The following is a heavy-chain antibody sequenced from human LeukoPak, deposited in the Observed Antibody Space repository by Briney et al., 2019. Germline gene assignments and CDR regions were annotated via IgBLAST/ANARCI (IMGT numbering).Heavy chain of an antibody. D-gene: IGHD6-13*01. CDR2: IRAYNGNT. CDR3: ARDQIAAGLNWFDP. V-gene: IGHV1-18*01. Sequence: ASLKLSCKASGYTFTSYGISWVRQAPGQGLEWMGWIRAYNGNTNYAQKLQGRVTMTTDTSTSTAYMELRSLRSDDTAVYYCARDQIAAGLNWFDPWGQGTLGTVSS. J-gene: IGHJ5*02. CDR1: GYTFTSYG.